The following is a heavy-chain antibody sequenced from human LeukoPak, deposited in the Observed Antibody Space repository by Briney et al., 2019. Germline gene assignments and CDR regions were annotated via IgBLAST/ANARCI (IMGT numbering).Heavy chain of an antibody. J-gene: IGHJ3*02. CDR3: ARAYYGDYVRYAFDI. CDR1: GYTFTGYY. Sequence: ASVKVSCKASGYTFTGYYMHWVRQAPGQGLAWMGWINPNSGGTNYAQKFQGRVTMTRDTSISTAYMELSRLRSDDTAVYYCARAYYGDYVRYAFDIWGQGTMVTVSS. D-gene: IGHD4-17*01. V-gene: IGHV1-2*02. CDR2: INPNSGGT.